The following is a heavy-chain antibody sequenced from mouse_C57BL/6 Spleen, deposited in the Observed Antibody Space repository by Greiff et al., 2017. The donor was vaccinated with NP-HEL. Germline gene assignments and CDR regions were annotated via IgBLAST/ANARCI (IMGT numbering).Heavy chain of an antibody. CDR1: GYTFTSYW. CDR3: AIMVTTGYYFDY. CDR2: IYPGSGST. J-gene: IGHJ2*01. V-gene: IGHV1-55*01. Sequence: QVQLKQPGAELVKPGASVKMSCKASGYTFTSYWITWVKQRPGQGLEWIGDIYPGSGSTNYNEKFKSKATLTVDTSSSTAYMQLSSLTSEDSAVYYCAIMVTTGYYFDYWGQGTTLTVSS. D-gene: IGHD2-2*01.